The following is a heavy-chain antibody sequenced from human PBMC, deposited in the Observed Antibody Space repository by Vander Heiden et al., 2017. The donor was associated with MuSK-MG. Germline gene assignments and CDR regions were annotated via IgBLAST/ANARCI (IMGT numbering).Heavy chain of an antibody. CDR1: GYTFTSYG. J-gene: IGHJ4*02. V-gene: IGHV1-18*01. Sequence: QVQLVQSGAEVKKPGASVKVSCKASGYTFTSYGISWVRQAPGQGLEWMGWISAYNGNTNYAQKLQGRVTMTTDTSTSTAYMELRSLRSDDTAVYDCARAVYSSSWYTPPLADYWGQGTLVTVSS. CDR2: ISAYNGNT. CDR3: ARAVYSSSWYTPPLADY. D-gene: IGHD6-13*01.